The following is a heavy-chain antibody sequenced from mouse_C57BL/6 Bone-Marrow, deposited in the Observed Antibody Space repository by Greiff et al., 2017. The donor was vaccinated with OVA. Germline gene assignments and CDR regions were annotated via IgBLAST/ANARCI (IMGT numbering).Heavy chain of an antibody. J-gene: IGHJ1*03. Sequence: EVQGVESGAELVRPGASVKLSCTASGFNIKDDYMHWVKQRPEQGLEWIGWIDPENGDTEYASKFQGKATITADTSSNTAYLQLSSLTSEDTAVYYCTTTTGWYFDVWGTGTTVTVSS. CDR2: IDPENGDT. D-gene: IGHD1-1*01. V-gene: IGHV14-4*01. CDR3: TTTTGWYFDV. CDR1: GFNIKDDY.